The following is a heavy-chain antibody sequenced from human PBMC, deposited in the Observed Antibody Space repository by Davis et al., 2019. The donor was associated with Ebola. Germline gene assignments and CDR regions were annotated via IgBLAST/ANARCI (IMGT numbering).Heavy chain of an antibody. V-gene: IGHV3-7*01. D-gene: IGHD1-26*01. Sequence: GESLKISCAASGFTFSNYGMNWVRQAPGKGLEWVANIKQDGSETYFVDSVKGRFTFSRDNAKNSLYLQMNSLRAEDTAVYYCARLGSYSDFDYWGQGTLVIVSS. CDR2: IKQDGSET. J-gene: IGHJ4*02. CDR1: GFTFSNYG. CDR3: ARLGSYSDFDY.